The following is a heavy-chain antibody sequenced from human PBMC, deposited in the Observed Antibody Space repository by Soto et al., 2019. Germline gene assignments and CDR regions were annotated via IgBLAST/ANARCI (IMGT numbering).Heavy chain of an antibody. Sequence: EVQLVESGGGLVQPGRSLRLSCAASGFTFDDYAMHWVRQAPGKGLEWVSGISWNSGSIGYADSVKGRFTISRDNAKNPLYLQMNGLRAEDTALYYCAKDRYSYLGMDVWGQGTTVTVSS. CDR1: GFTFDDYA. D-gene: IGHD5-18*01. J-gene: IGHJ6*02. CDR3: AKDRYSYLGMDV. V-gene: IGHV3-9*01. CDR2: ISWNSGSI.